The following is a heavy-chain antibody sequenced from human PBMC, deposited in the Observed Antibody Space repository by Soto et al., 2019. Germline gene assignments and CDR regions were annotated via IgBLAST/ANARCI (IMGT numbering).Heavy chain of an antibody. D-gene: IGHD3-9*01. CDR2: ISSSSSYI. CDR1: GFTFSSYS. CDR3: AGTRTYYDILTGYYDPDYYYYGMDV. V-gene: IGHV3-21*01. J-gene: IGHJ6*02. Sequence: EVQLLESGGGLVKPGGSLRLSCAASGFTFSSYSMNWVRQAPGKGLEWVSSISSSSSYIYYADSVKGRFTISRDNAKNSLYLQMNSLRAEDTAVYFCAGTRTYYDILTGYYDPDYYYYGMDVWGQGTTVTVSS.